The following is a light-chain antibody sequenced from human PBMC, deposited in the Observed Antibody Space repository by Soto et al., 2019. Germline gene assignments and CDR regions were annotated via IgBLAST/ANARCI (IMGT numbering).Light chain of an antibody. J-gene: IGLJ3*02. CDR1: NIETKS. CDR3: QAYDYSLTASV. Sequence: SYELTQAASVSVAPGQTVRISCRGENIETKSVHWYQQRPGQAPDLVVFDDYARPSGIPERFSGSNSGTSASLAITGLQAEDEADYYCQAYDYSLTASVFGGGTKLTVL. CDR2: DDY. V-gene: IGLV3-21*02.